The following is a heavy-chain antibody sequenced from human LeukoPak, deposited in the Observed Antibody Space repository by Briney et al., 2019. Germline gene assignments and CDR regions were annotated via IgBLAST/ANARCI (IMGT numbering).Heavy chain of an antibody. V-gene: IGHV1-69*04. CDR3: AKGPNPHGDSSGYSFDY. Sequence: GASVKVSCKASGGTFSSYAISWVRQAPGQGLEWMGRIIPILGIANYAQKFQGRVTITADKSTSTAYMELSSLRSEDTAVYYCAKGPNPHGDSSGYSFDYWGQGTLVTVSS. CDR2: IIPILGIA. CDR1: GGTFSSYA. D-gene: IGHD3-22*01. J-gene: IGHJ4*02.